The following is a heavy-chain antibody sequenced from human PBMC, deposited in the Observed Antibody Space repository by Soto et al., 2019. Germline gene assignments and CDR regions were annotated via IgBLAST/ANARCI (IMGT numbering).Heavy chain of an antibody. V-gene: IGHV3-30*03. J-gene: IGHJ4*02. D-gene: IGHD6-19*01. CDR2: ISYDGSNK. Sequence: GGSLRLSCAASGFSFSSYGMQWVRQAPGKGLEWVAVISYDGSNKYYADSVKDRFTISRENSKKTLYLQMNSLRADDTAVYYCVAGQYFFDYCGQGTLVTVSS. CDR3: VAGQYFFDY. CDR1: GFSFSSYG.